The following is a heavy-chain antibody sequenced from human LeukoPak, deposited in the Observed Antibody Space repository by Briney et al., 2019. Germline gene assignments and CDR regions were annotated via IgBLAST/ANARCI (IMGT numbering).Heavy chain of an antibody. D-gene: IGHD3-10*01. CDR1: GVSVSSTTYY. CDR3: AREVRRDGSGKPTRRFDY. Sequence: SETLSLTCTVSGVSVSSTTYYCGWIRQPPGKGLEWIGNIYDSGSTYYNPSLKSRVTISVDTSKNQFSLKLSSVTAADTAVYYCAREVRRDGSGKPTRRFDYWGQGTLVTVSS. V-gene: IGHV4-39*07. CDR2: IYDSGST. J-gene: IGHJ4*02.